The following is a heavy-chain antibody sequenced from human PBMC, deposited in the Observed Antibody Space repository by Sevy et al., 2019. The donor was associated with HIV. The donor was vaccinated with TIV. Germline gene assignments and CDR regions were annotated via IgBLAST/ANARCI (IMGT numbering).Heavy chain of an antibody. CDR3: AKDLSSTSFYGMDV. CDR2: ISGSGGST. J-gene: IGHJ6*02. D-gene: IGHD2-2*01. Sequence: GGYLRLSCAASGFTFSSYAMSWVRQAPGKGLEWVSAISGSGGSTYYADSVKGRFTISRDNSKNTLYLQMNSLRAEDTAVYYCAKDLSSTSFYGMDVWGQGTTVTVSS. V-gene: IGHV3-23*01. CDR1: GFTFSSYA.